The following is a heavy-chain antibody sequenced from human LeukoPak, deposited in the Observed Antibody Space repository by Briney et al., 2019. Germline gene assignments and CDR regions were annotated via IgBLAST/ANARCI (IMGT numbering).Heavy chain of an antibody. J-gene: IGHJ4*02. Sequence: ASVKVSCKASGYTFTGYYMHWVRQAPGQGLEWMGWINPNSGGTNYAQKFQGRVTMTRDTSISTAYMELRRLRSDDTAVYYCASDELSVPAAHQSAGYWGQGTLVTVSS. D-gene: IGHD2-2*01. CDR3: ASDELSVPAAHQSAGY. CDR1: GYTFTGYY. V-gene: IGHV1-2*02. CDR2: INPNSGGT.